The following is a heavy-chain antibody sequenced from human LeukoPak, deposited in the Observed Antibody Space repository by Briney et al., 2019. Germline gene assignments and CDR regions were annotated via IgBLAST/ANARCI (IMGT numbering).Heavy chain of an antibody. Sequence: GGSLRLSCAASGFTVSSNYMSWVRQAPGKGLEWVSVIYSGGSTYYADSVKGRFTISRDNSKNTLYLQMNSLRAEDTAVYYCAKAYSSGWQEPADYWGQGTLVTVSS. CDR3: AKAYSSGWQEPADY. J-gene: IGHJ4*02. CDR1: GFTVSSNY. CDR2: IYSGGST. V-gene: IGHV3-53*01. D-gene: IGHD6-19*01.